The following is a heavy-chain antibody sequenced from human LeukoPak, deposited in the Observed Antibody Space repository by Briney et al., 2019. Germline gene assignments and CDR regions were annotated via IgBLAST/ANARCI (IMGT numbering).Heavy chain of an antibody. V-gene: IGHV4-59*12. Sequence: PSETMSLTCTVSGGSISSYYWSWIRQPPGKGLEWIGYIHYSGSTNYSPSLKSRATISIDKSKNQVSLHLTSVTAADTAVYYCARVSAQYYYYYYYMDVWGKGTTVTVSS. CDR2: IHYSGST. CDR3: ARVSAQYYYYYYYMDV. CDR1: GGSISSYY. J-gene: IGHJ6*03.